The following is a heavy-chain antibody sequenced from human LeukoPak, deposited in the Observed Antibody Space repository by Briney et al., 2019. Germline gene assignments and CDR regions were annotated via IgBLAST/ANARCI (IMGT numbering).Heavy chain of an antibody. V-gene: IGHV4-39*07. CDR1: APSISISGYY. J-gene: IGHJ4*02. CDR2: IYYREST. D-gene: IGHD3-9*01. Sequence: SETRSLTCTLSAPSISISGYYWGWIRQHPGKGLEWIGSIYYRESTYYNPSLKSPVTISVDTSKKQFSLKLSSVTGADTAVYYCARISLTGYAPISGYFDYWGQGTLVTVSS. CDR3: ARISLTGYAPISGYFDY.